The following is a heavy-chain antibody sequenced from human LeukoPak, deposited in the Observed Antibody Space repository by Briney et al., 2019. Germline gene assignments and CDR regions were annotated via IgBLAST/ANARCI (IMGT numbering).Heavy chain of an antibody. Sequence: GASVKVSCKASGYTFTGYYMHWVRQAPGQGLEWMGWINPNSGGTNYAQKFQGRVTMTRDTSISTAYMELSRLRSDDTAVYYCARNRPGYSYGYGVALDVWGKGTTVTVSS. CDR2: INPNSGGT. J-gene: IGHJ6*04. CDR1: GYTFTGYY. V-gene: IGHV1-2*02. CDR3: ARNRPGYSYGYGVALDV. D-gene: IGHD5-18*01.